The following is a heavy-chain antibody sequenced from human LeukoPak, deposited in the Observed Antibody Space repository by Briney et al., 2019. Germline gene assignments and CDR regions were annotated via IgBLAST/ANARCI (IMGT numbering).Heavy chain of an antibody. J-gene: IGHJ4*02. CDR2: INHSGST. D-gene: IGHD2-2*01. V-gene: IGHV4-34*01. CDR3: ANNKQAVPAAIPKYYFDY. Sequence: SETLSLTCAVYGGPFSGYYWSWIRQPPGKGLEWIGEINHSGSTNYNPSLKSRVTISVDTSKNQFSLKLSSVTAADTAVYYCANNKQAVPAAIPKYYFDYWGQGTLVTVSS. CDR1: GGPFSGYY.